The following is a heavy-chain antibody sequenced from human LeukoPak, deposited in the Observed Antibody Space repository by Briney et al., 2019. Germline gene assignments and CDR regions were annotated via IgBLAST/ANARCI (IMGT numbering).Heavy chain of an antibody. Sequence: GGSLRLSCAASGFTFSSYAMSWVRQAPGKGLEWVSAISGSGGSTYYADSVKGRFTISRDNSRNTLYLQMNSLRAEDTAVYYCAKCLGGSSSTCCYSYGMDVWGQGTTVTGSS. J-gene: IGHJ6*02. V-gene: IGHV3-23*01. CDR1: GFTFSSYA. D-gene: IGHD2-2*02. CDR2: ISGSGGST. CDR3: AKCLGGSSSTCCYSYGMDV.